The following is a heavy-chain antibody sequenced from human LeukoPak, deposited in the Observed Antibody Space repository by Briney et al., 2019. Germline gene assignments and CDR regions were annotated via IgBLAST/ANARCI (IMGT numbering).Heavy chain of an antibody. CDR2: IKEDGSEK. CDR3: ASGRQLGY. D-gene: IGHD6-13*01. Sequence: GGSLRLSCAASGFTFSNYWMSWLRQAPGKGLEWVANIKEDGSEKYYVDSVKGRFTISRDNARNSLYLQMNSLRAEDTAVYYCASGRQLGYWGQGTLVTVSS. J-gene: IGHJ4*02. V-gene: IGHV3-7*01. CDR1: GFTFSNYW.